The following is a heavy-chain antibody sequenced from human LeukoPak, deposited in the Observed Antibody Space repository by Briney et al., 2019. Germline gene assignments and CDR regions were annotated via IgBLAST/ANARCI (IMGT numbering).Heavy chain of an antibody. CDR1: GFTFSSYA. CDR2: ISDSGYRT. V-gene: IGHV3-23*01. CDR3: AKDVGYCTNGVCYKYFQH. Sequence: GGSLRLSCVASGFTFSSYAMSWVRQAPGKGLEWVSVISDSGYRTYYADSVKGRFTISRDNSKNTLYLQMNSLRAEDTAVYYCAKDVGYCTNGVCYKYFQHWGQGTLVTVSS. J-gene: IGHJ1*01. D-gene: IGHD2-8*01.